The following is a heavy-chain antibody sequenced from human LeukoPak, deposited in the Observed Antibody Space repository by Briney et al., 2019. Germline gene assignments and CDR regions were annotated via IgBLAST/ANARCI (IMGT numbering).Heavy chain of an antibody. CDR2: INPNSGGT. CDR3: ARETTCSGGSCYGWFDP. D-gene: IGHD2-15*01. CDR1: GYTFTGYY. V-gene: IGHV1-2*02. J-gene: IGHJ5*02. Sequence: ASVKVSCKASGYTFTGYYMHWVRQAPGQGLKWMGWINPNSGGTNYAQKFQGRVTMTRDTSISTAYMELSRLRSDDTAVYYCARETTCSGGSCYGWFDPWGQGTLVTVSS.